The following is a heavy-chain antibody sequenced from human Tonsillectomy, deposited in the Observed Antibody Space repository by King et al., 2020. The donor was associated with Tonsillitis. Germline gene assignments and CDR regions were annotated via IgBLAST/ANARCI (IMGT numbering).Heavy chain of an antibody. D-gene: IGHD2-21*02. V-gene: IGHV4-59*01. CDR1: GASISHYY. CDR3: ARDRRTASY. Sequence: QLQESGPGLVKPSETLSLTCTVSGASISHYYWSWIRQPPGKGLEWIGSIYNTGSTNYNPALESRVTISLDTSNNQFSLKLTSVTAADTAVYYCARDRRTASYWGQGALVTVSP. CDR2: IYNTGST. J-gene: IGHJ4*02.